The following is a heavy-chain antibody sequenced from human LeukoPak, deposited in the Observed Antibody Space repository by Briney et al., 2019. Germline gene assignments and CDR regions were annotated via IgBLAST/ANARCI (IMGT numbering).Heavy chain of an antibody. V-gene: IGHV4-34*01. CDR1: GGSFSGYY. CDR2: INHSGST. D-gene: IGHD6-13*01. J-gene: IGHJ5*02. Sequence: SETLSLTCAVYGGSFSGYYRSWIRQPPGKGLEWIGEINHSGSTNYNPSLKSRVTISVDTSKNQFSLKLSSVTAADTAVYYCARGLRIAAAPPNVWFDPWGQGTLVTVSS. CDR3: ARGLRIAAAPPNVWFDP.